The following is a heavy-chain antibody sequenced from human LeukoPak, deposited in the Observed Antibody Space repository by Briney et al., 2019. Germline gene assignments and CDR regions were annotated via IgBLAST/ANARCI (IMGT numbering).Heavy chain of an antibody. J-gene: IGHJ4*02. D-gene: IGHD4-23*01. CDR3: AKSLTSVVTPIDY. V-gene: IGHV3-48*03. CDR1: GFTVSNYE. CDR2: ISSSGSTI. Sequence: GGSLRLSCAASGFTVSNYEMNWVRQAPGKGLEWVSYISSSGSTIYYADSVKGRFTISRDNSKNTLYLQMNSPRAEDTAIYYCAKSLTSVVTPIDYWGQGTLVTVSS.